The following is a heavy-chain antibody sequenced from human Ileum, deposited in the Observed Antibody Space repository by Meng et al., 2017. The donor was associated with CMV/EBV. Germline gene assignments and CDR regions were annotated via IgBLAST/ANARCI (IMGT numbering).Heavy chain of an antibody. V-gene: IGHV3-7*01. Sequence: GGSLRLSCEASGFTFSGFWMTWVRLAPGKGLEWVACLNQAGTDKYYVDSVKGRFTISRDNAKNSLYLQMNSLRAEDTAVYYCASIGDGYMRADSNGMGVWGQGPTVTSP. CDR3: ASIGDGYMRADSNGMGV. J-gene: IGHJ6*02. CDR2: LNQAGTDK. CDR1: GFTFSGFW. D-gene: IGHD5-24*01.